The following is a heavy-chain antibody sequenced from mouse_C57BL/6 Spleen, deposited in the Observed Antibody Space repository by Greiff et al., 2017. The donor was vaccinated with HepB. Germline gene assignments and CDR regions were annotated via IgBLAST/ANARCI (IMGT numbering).Heavy chain of an antibody. CDR2: IYPRSGNT. J-gene: IGHJ3*01. Sequence: VKLQESGAELARPGASVKLSCKASGYTFTSYGISWVKQRTGQGLEWIGEIYPRSGNTYYNEKFKGKATLTADKSSSTAYMELRSLTSEDSAVYFCLYYDYDGGFAYWGQGTLVTVSA. D-gene: IGHD2-4*01. V-gene: IGHV1-81*01. CDR1: GYTFTSYG. CDR3: LYYDYDGGFAY.